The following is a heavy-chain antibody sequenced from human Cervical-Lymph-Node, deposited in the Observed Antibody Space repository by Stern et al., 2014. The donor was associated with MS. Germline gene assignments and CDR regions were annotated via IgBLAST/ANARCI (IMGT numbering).Heavy chain of an antibody. D-gene: IGHD3-9*01. CDR3: ARTQSDWYADY. CDR1: GGSISSGAYH. V-gene: IGHV4-31*03. CDR2: IFYSGNT. J-gene: IGHJ4*02. Sequence: QVQLQESGPGLVKPSQTLSLTCTVSGGSISSGAYHWSWIRQLPVKGLEWIGYIFYSGNTYYTPSLKSRITISVDTSKNQFSLKLSSVTAADTAVYYCARTQSDWYADYWGQGTLVTVSS.